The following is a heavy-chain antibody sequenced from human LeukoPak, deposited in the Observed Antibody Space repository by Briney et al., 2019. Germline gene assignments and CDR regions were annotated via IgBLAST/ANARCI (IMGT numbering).Heavy chain of an antibody. J-gene: IGHJ4*02. CDR3: AKRGHYSINWYHYFDY. Sequence: GGSLRLSCAASGFTFTTYGLHWVRQAPGKGLGWVAAIASNGGSEYYADSVKGRFTISRDNSKNTLFLQMNSLRPDDTAVYYCAKRGHYSINWYHYFDYWGQGTLVTVSS. CDR1: GFTFTTYG. V-gene: IGHV3-30*18. D-gene: IGHD6-13*01. CDR2: IASNGGSE.